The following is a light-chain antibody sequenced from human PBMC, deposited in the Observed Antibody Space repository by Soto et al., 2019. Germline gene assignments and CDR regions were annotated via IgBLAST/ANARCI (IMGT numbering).Light chain of an antibody. Sequence: DIQMTQSPSSLSASVGDRVTITCRASQSIIDYVAWFQQKPGKAPKLLIYAASTLQSGVPSRFSGSGSGTDLTLTISSLQTEDVATYYCQKNNTAPQTFGQGNKVEIK. CDR2: AAS. J-gene: IGKJ1*01. CDR3: QKNNTAPQT. CDR1: QSIIDY. V-gene: IGKV1-27*01.